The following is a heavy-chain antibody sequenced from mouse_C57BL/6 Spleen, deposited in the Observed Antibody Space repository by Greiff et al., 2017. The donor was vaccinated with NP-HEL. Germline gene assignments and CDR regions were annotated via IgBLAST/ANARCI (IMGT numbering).Heavy chain of an antibody. CDR2: IRPNSGST. CDR3: VVGTLDY. V-gene: IGHV1-64*01. D-gene: IGHD1-1*01. J-gene: IGHJ2*01. CDR1: GYTFTSYW. Sequence: HVQLQQPGAELVKPGASVKLSCKASGYTFTSYWMHWVKQRPGQGLEWIGMIRPNSGSTNYNEKFKGNATLTVDKSSSTAYLQLSSLTSADSAVYDWVVGTLDYWGQGTTVTVSS.